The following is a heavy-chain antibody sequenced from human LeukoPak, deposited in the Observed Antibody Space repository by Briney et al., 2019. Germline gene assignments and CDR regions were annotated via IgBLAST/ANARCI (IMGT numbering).Heavy chain of an antibody. J-gene: IGHJ3*02. CDR2: ISWNRDYI. V-gene: IGHV3-9*01. Sequence: GGSLRLSCAASGFTFDDYAMHWVRQVPGKGLEWVSGISWNRDYIGYADSVKGRFTISRDNAKNSLYLQMNSLRAEDTAVYYCARDSGDDAFDIWGQGTMVTVSS. CDR1: GFTFDDYA. D-gene: IGHD2-21*02. CDR3: ARDSGDDAFDI.